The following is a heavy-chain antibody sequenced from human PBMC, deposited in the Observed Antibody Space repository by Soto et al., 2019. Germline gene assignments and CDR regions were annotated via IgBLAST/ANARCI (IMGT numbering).Heavy chain of an antibody. CDR3: ARGITRVRGVIIDYFDY. V-gene: IGHV3-30-3*01. CDR2: ISYDGSNK. CDR1: GFTFSSYD. Sequence: QVQLVESGGGVVQPERSLRLSCAASGFTFSSYDIHWVRQAPGKGLEWVAVISYDGSNKYYADSVKGRFTISRDNSKNTLYLQMNSLRTEDTAVYFCARGITRVRGVIIDYFDYWGQGILVTVSS. D-gene: IGHD3-10*01. J-gene: IGHJ4*02.